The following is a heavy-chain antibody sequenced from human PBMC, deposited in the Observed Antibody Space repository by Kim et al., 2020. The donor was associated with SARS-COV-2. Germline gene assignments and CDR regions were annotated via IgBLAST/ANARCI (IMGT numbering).Heavy chain of an antibody. CDR3: AREAVGNGIFDN. J-gene: IGHJ4*02. D-gene: IGHD2-8*01. V-gene: IGHV3-48*02. Sequence: YYAGSVKGRFTISRDNAKNSRYLQMNSLRDEDTAVYYCAREAVGNGIFDNWGQGTLVTVSS.